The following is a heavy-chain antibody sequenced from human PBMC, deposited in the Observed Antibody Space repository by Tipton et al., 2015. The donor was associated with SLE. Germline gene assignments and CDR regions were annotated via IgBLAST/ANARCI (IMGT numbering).Heavy chain of an antibody. V-gene: IGHV4-59*01. Sequence: TLSLTCAVYGGSFSGYYWSWIRQPPGKGLEWIGYIYYSGSTYYNPSLKSRVTISVDTSKNQFSLKLSSVTAADTAVYYCARSAVRGVIQYWGQGTLVTVSS. CDR2: IYYSGST. CDR1: GGSFSGYY. J-gene: IGHJ1*01. D-gene: IGHD3-10*01. CDR3: ARSAVRGVIQY.